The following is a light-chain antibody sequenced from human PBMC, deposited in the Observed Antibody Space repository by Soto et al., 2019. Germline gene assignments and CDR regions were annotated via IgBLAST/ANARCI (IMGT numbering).Light chain of an antibody. V-gene: IGLV2-14*01. CDR3: SSYTSSSTRV. Sequence: QSALTQPASVSGSPGQSITISCTGTSSDVGGYNYVSWYQQHPGKAPKLMIYEVSNRPSGVSNRLSGSKSGNTASLTISGLPPDDEADYYCSSYTSSSTRVFGGGTKFT. CDR1: SSDVGGYNY. CDR2: EVS. J-gene: IGLJ2*01.